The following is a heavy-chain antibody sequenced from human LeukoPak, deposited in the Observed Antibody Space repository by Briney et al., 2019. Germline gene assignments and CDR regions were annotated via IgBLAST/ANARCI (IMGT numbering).Heavy chain of an antibody. D-gene: IGHD6-19*01. CDR2: INPDGSER. V-gene: IGHV3-7*03. Sequence: GGSLRLSCAASGFSFSSYYMSWVRQAPGKGLEWVALINPDGSERYYVDSVKGRFTISRDNARNSLYLQMDSLRDDDTAMYFCTRDLAAVPGPRMDVWGQGTTVTVSS. CDR3: TRDLAAVPGPRMDV. J-gene: IGHJ6*02. CDR1: GFSFSSYY.